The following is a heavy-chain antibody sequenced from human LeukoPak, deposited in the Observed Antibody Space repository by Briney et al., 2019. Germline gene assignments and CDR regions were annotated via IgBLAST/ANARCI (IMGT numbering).Heavy chain of an antibody. V-gene: IGHV3-30*04. D-gene: IGHD2-2*01. Sequence: PGRSLRLSCAASGFTFSSYAMHWVRQAPGKGLEWVAVISYDGSNKYYADSVKGRFTISRDNSKNTLYLQMNSLKIEDTALYHCTRLGGGSPDLIIVPGANKLKWYDPWGQGTLVTVSS. CDR2: ISYDGSNK. J-gene: IGHJ5*02. CDR3: TRLGGGSPDLIIVPGANKLKWYDP. CDR1: GFTFSSYA.